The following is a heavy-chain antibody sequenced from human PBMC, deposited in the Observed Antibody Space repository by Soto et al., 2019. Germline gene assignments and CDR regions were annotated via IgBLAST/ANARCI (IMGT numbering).Heavy chain of an antibody. Sequence: QVQLQLWGAGLLKPSESLSLTCAVYGGSFSDFYWTWIRQLPGKGLEWIGEINHSGHTNDNQSLKRRVAISVDTSQNRFSPYLGSVTAADTAVYYCGPRGAVADPRGDWGQGNLVTVSS. CDR2: INHSGHT. J-gene: IGHJ4*02. CDR1: GGSFSDFY. V-gene: IGHV4-34*01. D-gene: IGHD6-19*01. CDR3: GPRGAVADPRGD.